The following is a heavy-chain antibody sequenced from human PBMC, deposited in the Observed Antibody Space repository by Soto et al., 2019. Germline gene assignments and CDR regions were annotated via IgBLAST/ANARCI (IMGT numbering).Heavy chain of an antibody. J-gene: IGHJ6*02. CDR2: ISSSGSTI. CDR1: GVTFSRYA. D-gene: IGHD3-22*01. Sequence: HGGSLRRSSAASGVTFSRYAVKWIRQAPGKGLEWVSYISSSGSTIYYADSVKGRFTISRDNAKNSLYLQMNSLRAEDTAVYYCAREGGHYYDSSGFSPNAYYYYGMDVWGQGTTVTVSS. V-gene: IGHV3-48*03. CDR3: AREGGHYYDSSGFSPNAYYYYGMDV.